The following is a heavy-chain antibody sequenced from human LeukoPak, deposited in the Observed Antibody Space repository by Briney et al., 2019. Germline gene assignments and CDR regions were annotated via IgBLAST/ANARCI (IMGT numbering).Heavy chain of an antibody. V-gene: IGHV4-59*01. CDR2: FYYSGGT. J-gene: IGHJ5*02. CDR3: ARVLRWNWFDP. D-gene: IGHD5/OR15-5a*01. CDR1: GGSLSSYY. Sequence: SETLSLTCNVSGGSLSSYYWRWIRQPPGKGLEWIGYFYYSGGTHQNPSLQDRGTISVDTSKNQVSLKLSSVSGAETAVYCCARVLRWNWFDPWGQGTLVTVSS.